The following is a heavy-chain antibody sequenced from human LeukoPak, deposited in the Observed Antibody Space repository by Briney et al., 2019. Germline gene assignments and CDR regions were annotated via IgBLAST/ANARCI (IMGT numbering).Heavy chain of an antibody. Sequence: GGSLRLSCAPSVFTFSSYAMSWVRHAPGEGLEWVSDISGSGGSTYYADSVKGLFTLSRDIPKNTLYAQMNSVRAEHTAVFICAKEPGSGWPLAEYYQHWGQGTLVTVSS. CDR2: ISGSGGST. J-gene: IGHJ1*01. V-gene: IGHV3-23*01. CDR1: VFTFSSYA. CDR3: AKEPGSGWPLAEYYQH. D-gene: IGHD6-19*01.